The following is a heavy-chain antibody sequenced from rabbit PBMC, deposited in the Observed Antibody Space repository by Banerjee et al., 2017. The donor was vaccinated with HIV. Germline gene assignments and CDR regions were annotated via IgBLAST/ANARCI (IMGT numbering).Heavy chain of an antibody. D-gene: IGHD6-1*01. Sequence: EQLVESGGDLVKPGASLTLTCTASGFDLSSYWMSWVRQAPGKGLEWIGYINTGIGGSYYATWVNGRFTISKTSSTTVTLQMTSLTAADTATYFCARGGAYGSLGFWGQGTLVTVS. CDR1: GFDLSSYW. J-gene: IGHJ6*01. CDR3: ARGGAYGSLGF. CDR2: INTGIGGS. V-gene: IGHV1S45*01.